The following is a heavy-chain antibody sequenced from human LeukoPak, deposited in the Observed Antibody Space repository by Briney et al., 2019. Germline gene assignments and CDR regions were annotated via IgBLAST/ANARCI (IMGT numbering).Heavy chain of an antibody. J-gene: IGHJ4*02. CDR3: ATDRGWRTSGYYLYYFEY. V-gene: IGHV3-7*01. CDR2: IKHDGSEK. D-gene: IGHD3-3*01. CDR1: GFIFTNYF. Sequence: GGSLRLSCAASGFIFTNYFMSWVRQAPGKGLEWVASIKHDGSEKYYVDSVRGLFTISRDNTMNSLYLQMSSLRAEDTAVYYCATDRGWRTSGYYLYYFEYWGQGTLVTYSS.